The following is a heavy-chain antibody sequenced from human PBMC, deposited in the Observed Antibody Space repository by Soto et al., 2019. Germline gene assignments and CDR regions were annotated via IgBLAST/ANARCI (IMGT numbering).Heavy chain of an antibody. CDR1: GYSFTTHW. D-gene: IGHD3-22*01. Sequence: GESLTSSFKGSGYSFTTHWIAWVRKMPGKGLEWMGIIYPGDSDTRYRPSFQGQVTISADKSISTAYLQWSSLKASDTAIYYCARNVLLGYPYDDKYPMDLWCPQTTLTVYS. CDR2: IYPGDSDT. J-gene: IGHJ6*02. CDR3: ARNVLLGYPYDDKYPMDL. V-gene: IGHV5-51*01.